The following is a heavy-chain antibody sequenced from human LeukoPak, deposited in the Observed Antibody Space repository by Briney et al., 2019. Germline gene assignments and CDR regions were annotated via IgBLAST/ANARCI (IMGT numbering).Heavy chain of an antibody. V-gene: IGHV3-53*01. D-gene: IGHD2-15*01. CDR2: IYSGGGT. CDR3: ARDKRYCSGGSCQYYYYYGMDV. J-gene: IGHJ6*02. CDR1: GFTVSSNY. Sequence: PGGSLRLSCAASGFTVSSNYMSWVRQAPGKGLEWVSVIYSGGGTYYADSVKGRFTISRDNSKNTLYLQMNSLRAEDTAVYYCARDKRYCSGGSCQYYYYYGMDVWGQGTTVTVSS.